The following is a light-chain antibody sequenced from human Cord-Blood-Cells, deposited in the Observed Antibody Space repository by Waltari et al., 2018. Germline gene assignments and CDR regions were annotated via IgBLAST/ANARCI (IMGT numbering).Light chain of an antibody. J-gene: IGLJ3*02. CDR2: DVS. V-gene: IGLV2-11*01. CDR1: SSDVGGYNY. CDR3: CSYAGSYTWV. Sequence: QSALTPPRSVSGSPGQSVTISRTGTSSDVGGYNYVSWYHQHPGKAPKLMFYDVSKRPSGVPDRFSGSKSGNTASLTISGLQAEDEADYYCCSYAGSYTWVFGGGTKLTVL.